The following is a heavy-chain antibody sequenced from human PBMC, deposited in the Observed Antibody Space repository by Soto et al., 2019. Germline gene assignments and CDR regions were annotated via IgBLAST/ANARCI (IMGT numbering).Heavy chain of an antibody. Sequence: QVQLQESGPGLVKPSETLSLTCTVSGGSINSYYWNWIRQPPGKGLEWIGYIYSSGAGANYNPSLKSRVTMSVDTSKNQFSLKINSVIAADTAVYFCARGSRNSETFPFDYWGQGTLVTVSS. CDR2: IYSSGAGA. J-gene: IGHJ4*02. CDR3: ARGSRNSETFPFDY. D-gene: IGHD1-26*01. V-gene: IGHV4-59*01. CDR1: GGSINSYY.